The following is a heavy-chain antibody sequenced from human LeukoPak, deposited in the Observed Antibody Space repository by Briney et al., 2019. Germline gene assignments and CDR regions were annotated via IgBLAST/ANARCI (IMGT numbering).Heavy chain of an antibody. J-gene: IGHJ6*02. CDR2: IIPIFGTA. D-gene: IGHD7-27*01. CDR3: ARDRWGPGDPANYYGMDV. CDR1: GGTFISYA. Sequence: SVKVSCKASGGTFISYAISWVRQAPGQGLEWMGGIIPIFGTANYAQKFQGRVTITADESTSTAYMELSSLRSDDTAVYYCARDRWGPGDPANYYGMDVWGQGTTVTVSS. V-gene: IGHV1-69*13.